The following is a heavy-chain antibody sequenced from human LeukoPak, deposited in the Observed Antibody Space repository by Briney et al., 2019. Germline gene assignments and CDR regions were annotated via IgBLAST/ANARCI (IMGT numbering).Heavy chain of an antibody. CDR1: GYTFTGYY. D-gene: IGHD4-17*01. V-gene: IGHV1-2*02. CDR3: ARDTYDYGDYVGYNWFDP. J-gene: IGHJ5*02. CDR2: INPNSGGT. Sequence: GASVKVSCKASGYTFTGYYMHWVRQAPGQGLEWVGWINPNSGGTNYAQKFQGRVTMTRDTSISTAYMELSRLRSDDTAVYYCARDTYDYGDYVGYNWFDPWGQGTLVTVSS.